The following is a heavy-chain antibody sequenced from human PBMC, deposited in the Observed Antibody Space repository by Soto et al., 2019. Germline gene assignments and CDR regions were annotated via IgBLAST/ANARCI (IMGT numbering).Heavy chain of an antibody. CDR1: GFIFKNYG. J-gene: IGHJ4*02. Sequence: QVQLVDSGGGVVQPEMSLRLSCAASGFIFKNYGMHWVRQAPGKGLEWVTFISNDGSTKYYADSVKGRFTISRDNSKNTLYLQMNSLKPEDTAVYYCAKVPLRPTTIDYWGQGTLVTVSS. CDR2: ISNDGSTK. V-gene: IGHV3-30*18. D-gene: IGHD3-16*01. CDR3: AKVPLRPTTIDY.